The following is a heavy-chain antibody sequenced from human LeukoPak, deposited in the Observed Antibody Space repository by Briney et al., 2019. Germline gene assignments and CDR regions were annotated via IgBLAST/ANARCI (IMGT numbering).Heavy chain of an antibody. V-gene: IGHV4-59*01. Sequence: SETLSLTCTVSGGSISSYYWSWIRQPPGKGLEWIGYIYYSGSTNYNPSLKSRVTISVDTSKNQFSLKLSSATAADTAVYYCARGSSGSRDYWGQGTLVTVSS. CDR1: GGSISSYY. CDR3: ARGSSGSRDY. CDR2: IYYSGST. J-gene: IGHJ4*02. D-gene: IGHD6-19*01.